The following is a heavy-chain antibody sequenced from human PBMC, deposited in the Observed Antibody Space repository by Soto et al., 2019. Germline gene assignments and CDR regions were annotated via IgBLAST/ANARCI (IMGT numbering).Heavy chain of an antibody. CDR1: GGSISSSSYY. Sequence: SETLSLTCTVSGGSISSSSYYWGWIRQPPGKGLEWIGSIYYSGSTYYNPSLKSRVTISVDTSKNPFSLKLSSVTAADTAVYYCARPLEGGAYSSWPWYFDLWGRGTLVTVSS. D-gene: IGHD6-13*01. V-gene: IGHV4-39*01. CDR3: ARPLEGGAYSSWPWYFDL. CDR2: IYYSGST. J-gene: IGHJ2*01.